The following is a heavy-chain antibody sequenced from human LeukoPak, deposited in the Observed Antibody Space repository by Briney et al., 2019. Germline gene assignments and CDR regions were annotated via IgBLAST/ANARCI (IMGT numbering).Heavy chain of an antibody. Sequence: SETLSLTCTVSGGSISSSSYYWGWIRQPPGKGLEWIGSIYYSGSTYYNPSLKSRVTISVDTSKNQFSLKLSSVTAADTAVYYCARHPNTYYDFWSGCYYYMDVWGKGTTVTVSS. V-gene: IGHV4-39*01. CDR1: GGSISSSSYY. CDR3: ARHPNTYYDFWSGCYYYMDV. J-gene: IGHJ6*03. CDR2: IYYSGST. D-gene: IGHD3-3*01.